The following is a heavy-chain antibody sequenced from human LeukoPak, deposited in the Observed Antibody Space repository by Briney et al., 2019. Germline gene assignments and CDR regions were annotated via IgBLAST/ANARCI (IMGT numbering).Heavy chain of an antibody. V-gene: IGHV3-30*02. J-gene: IGHJ4*02. CDR2: IRYDGSNK. D-gene: IGHD4-17*01. CDR1: GFNFSNYG. Sequence: GGSLRLSCAASGFNFSNYGMHWVRQAPGKGLEWVAFIRYDGSNKYYADSVKGRFTISRDNSKNTLYLQMNSLRAEDTAVYYCANLWDVMTTVTNNDYWGQGTLVTVSS. CDR3: ANLWDVMTTVTNNDY.